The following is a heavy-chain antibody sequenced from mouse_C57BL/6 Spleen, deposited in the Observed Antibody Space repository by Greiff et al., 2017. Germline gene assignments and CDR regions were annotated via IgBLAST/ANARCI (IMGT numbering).Heavy chain of an antibody. CDR2: FYPGSGSI. CDR1: GYTFTEYT. D-gene: IGHD2-4*01. Sequence: QVQLQQSGAELVKPGASVKLSCKASGYTFTEYTIHWVKQRSGQGLEWIGWFYPGSGSIKYNEKFKDKATLTADKSSSTVYMELSRLTSEDSAVYFCARHEGGGIYYDYDRVGFDYWGQGTTLTVSS. J-gene: IGHJ2*01. CDR3: ARHEGGGIYYDYDRVGFDY. V-gene: IGHV1-62-2*01.